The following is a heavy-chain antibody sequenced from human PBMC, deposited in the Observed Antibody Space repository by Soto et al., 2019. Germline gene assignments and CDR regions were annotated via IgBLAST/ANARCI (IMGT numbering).Heavy chain of an antibody. CDR3: AREELNRWLGY. Sequence: QVQLQESGPGLVKPSETLSLTCTVSGGSVSSGSYYWSWIRQPPGKGLEWIGYIYYRGSTNYNPSLRSRVTISVDTSKNQFSLKLSSVTAADTAVYYCAREELNRWLGYWGQGTLVTVSS. V-gene: IGHV4-61*01. CDR2: IYYRGST. D-gene: IGHD5-18*01. CDR1: GGSVSSGSYY. J-gene: IGHJ4*02.